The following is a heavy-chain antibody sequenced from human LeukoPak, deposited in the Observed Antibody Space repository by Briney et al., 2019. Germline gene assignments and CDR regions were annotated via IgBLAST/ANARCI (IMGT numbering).Heavy chain of an antibody. Sequence: PSETLSLTCTVSGGSISSYYWSWIRQPPGKGLEWIGEINHSGSTNYNPSLKSRVTISVDTSKNQFSLKLSSVTAADTAVYYCARDSPLTIFGVAHYGMDVWGQGTTVTVSS. CDR2: INHSGST. D-gene: IGHD3-3*01. J-gene: IGHJ6*02. V-gene: IGHV4-34*01. CDR3: ARDSPLTIFGVAHYGMDV. CDR1: GGSISSYY.